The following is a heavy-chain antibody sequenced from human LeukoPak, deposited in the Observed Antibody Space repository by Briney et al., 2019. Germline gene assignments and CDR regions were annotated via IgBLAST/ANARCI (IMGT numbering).Heavy chain of an antibody. CDR1: GFTFSSYA. V-gene: IGHV3-30-3*01. CDR2: ISYYGSNK. CDR3: ARGQVLRFLEWLYYFDY. D-gene: IGHD3-3*01. J-gene: IGHJ4*02. Sequence: PGRSLRLSCAASGFTFSSYAMHWVRQAPGKGLEWVAVISYYGSNKSYADSVKGRFTLSRDNSKNTMYLQMNSLRAEDTAVYYCARGQVLRFLEWLYYFDYWGQGTLVTVSS.